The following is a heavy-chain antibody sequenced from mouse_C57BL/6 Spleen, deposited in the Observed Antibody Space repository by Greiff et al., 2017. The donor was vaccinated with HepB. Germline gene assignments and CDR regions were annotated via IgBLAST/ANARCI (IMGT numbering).Heavy chain of an antibody. Sequence: VKLMESGEGLVKPGGSLKLSCAASGFTFSSYAMSWVRQTPEKRLEWVAYISSGGYYIYYADTVKGRFTISRDKARNTLYLQMSSLKSEDTAMYYCTRADYYGSSYWYFDVWGTGTTVTVSS. D-gene: IGHD1-1*01. CDR2: ISSGGYYI. CDR1: GFTFSSYA. CDR3: TRADYYGSSYWYFDV. V-gene: IGHV5-9-1*02. J-gene: IGHJ1*03.